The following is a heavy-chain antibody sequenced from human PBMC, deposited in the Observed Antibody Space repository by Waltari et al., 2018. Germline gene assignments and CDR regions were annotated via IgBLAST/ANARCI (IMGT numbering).Heavy chain of an antibody. V-gene: IGHV1-69*04. CDR1: GGTSSSYA. CDR2: SSPILGIA. J-gene: IGHJ5*02. CDR3: ARGVVVVAARGGWFDP. Sequence: QVQLVQSGAEVKKPGSSVKVSCKASGGTSSSYAISWVRQAPGQGLEWMGGSSPILGIANYAQKFQGRVTITADESTSTAYMELSSLRSEDTAVYYCARGVVVVAARGGWFDPWGQGTLVTVSS. D-gene: IGHD2-15*01.